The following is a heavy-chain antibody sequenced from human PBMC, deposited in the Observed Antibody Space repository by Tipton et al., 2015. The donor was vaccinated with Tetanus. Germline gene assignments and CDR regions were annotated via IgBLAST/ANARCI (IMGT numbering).Heavy chain of an antibody. CDR3: ARGPRFCFDS. CDR1: GDPISSGGYY. D-gene: IGHD3-9*01. J-gene: IGHJ4*02. CDR2: ILYTGST. V-gene: IGHV4-31*03. Sequence: TLSLTCSVSGDPISSGGYYWTWIRQLPGKGLECIGYILYTGSTYHNPSLKGRVTTSVDTSKNQFSLNLSSVTAADTAVYYCARGPRFCFDSWGQGTLVTVSS.